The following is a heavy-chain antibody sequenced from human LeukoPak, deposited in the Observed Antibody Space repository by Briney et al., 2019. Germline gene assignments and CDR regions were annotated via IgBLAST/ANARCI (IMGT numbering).Heavy chain of an antibody. CDR2: IYYSGST. Sequence: KPSETLSLTCTVSGGSISTYYWTWIRQPPGKGLEWIGYIYYSGSTNYNPSLKSRVTISVDTSKNQFSLKLSSVTAADTAVYYWATLLGANMRYFDYWGQGTLVTVSS. D-gene: IGHD1-26*01. V-gene: IGHV4-59*01. CDR3: ATLLGANMRYFDY. J-gene: IGHJ4*02. CDR1: GGSISTYY.